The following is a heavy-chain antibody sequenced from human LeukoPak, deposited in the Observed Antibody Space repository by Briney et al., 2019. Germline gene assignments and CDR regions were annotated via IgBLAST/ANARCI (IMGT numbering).Heavy chain of an antibody. J-gene: IGHJ6*02. Sequence: PSETLSLTCTVSGGSISRYYWSWLRQPPGKGLEWVGYIYYSGGTNYNPSLKSRVTISVDTSKNQFSLKLSSVTAADTAVYYCARDRYGDYAYYYYGMDVWGQGTTVTVSS. V-gene: IGHV4-59*01. CDR3: ARDRYGDYAYYYYGMDV. CDR2: IYYSGGT. CDR1: GGSISRYY. D-gene: IGHD4-17*01.